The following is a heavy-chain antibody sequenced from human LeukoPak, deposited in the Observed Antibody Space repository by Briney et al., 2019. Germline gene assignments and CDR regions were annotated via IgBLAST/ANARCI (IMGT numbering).Heavy chain of an antibody. CDR3: AKDPRTLSYYFDY. D-gene: IGHD1-14*01. V-gene: IGHV3-30*02. CDR1: GFTFSTYG. Sequence: GGSLRLSCAASGFTFSTYGMHWLRQAPGKGLEWVAFIRYDGSNKYYADSVKGRFTISRDNSRDTLYLQMNSLRAEDTAVYYCAKDPRTLSYYFDYWGQGTLVTVSS. J-gene: IGHJ4*02. CDR2: IRYDGSNK.